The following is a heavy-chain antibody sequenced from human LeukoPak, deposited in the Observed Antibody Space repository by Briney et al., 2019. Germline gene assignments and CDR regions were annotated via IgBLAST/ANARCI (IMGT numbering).Heavy chain of an antibody. CDR3: ARSDPLADWFDP. CDR2: IYYSGST. D-gene: IGHD3-16*02. J-gene: IGHJ5*02. V-gene: IGHV4-34*01. CDR1: GGSFSGYY. Sequence: SETLSLTCAVYGGSFSGYYWSWIRQPPGKGLEWIGSIYYSGSTYYNPSLKSRVTISVDTSKNQFSLKLSSVTAADTAVYYCARSDPLADWFDPWGQGTLVTVSS.